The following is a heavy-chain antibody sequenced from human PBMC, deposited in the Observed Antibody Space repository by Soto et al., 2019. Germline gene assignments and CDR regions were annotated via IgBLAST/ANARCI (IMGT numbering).Heavy chain of an antibody. D-gene: IGHD5-12*01. CDR2: ISAYNGNT. CDR1: GYTFTSYG. J-gene: IGHJ4*02. V-gene: IGHV1-18*01. Sequence: QVQLVQSGAEVKKPGASVKVSCKASGYTFTSYGIIWVRQAPGQGLEWMGWISAYNGNTHYAQKLQGRVTMTTDTTTSTAYMGLRSPRSEDAAVYYSARDRGGYALDYWGQGTLVTVSS. CDR3: ARDRGGYALDY.